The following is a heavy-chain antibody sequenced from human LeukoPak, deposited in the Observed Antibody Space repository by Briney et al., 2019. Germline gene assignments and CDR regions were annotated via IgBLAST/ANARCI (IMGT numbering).Heavy chain of an antibody. CDR3: AKGVRFADYYYMDV. V-gene: IGHV3-23*01. D-gene: IGHD3-3*01. CDR1: GFTFSSYA. CDR2: ISGSGGST. J-gene: IGHJ6*03. Sequence: GVSLRLSCAASGFTFSSYAMSWVRQAPGKGLEWVSAISGSGGSTYYADSVKGRFTISRDNSKNTLYLQMNSLRAEDTAVYYCAKGVRFADYYYMDVWGKGTTVTVSS.